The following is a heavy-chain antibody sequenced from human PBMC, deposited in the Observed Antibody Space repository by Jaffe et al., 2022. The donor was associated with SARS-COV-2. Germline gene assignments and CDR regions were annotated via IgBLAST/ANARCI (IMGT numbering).Heavy chain of an antibody. V-gene: IGHV4-61*02. CDR3: AREDCSSSWYTSALYYYYGMDV. D-gene: IGHD6-13*01. J-gene: IGHJ6*02. Sequence: QVQLQESGPGLVKPSQTLSLTCTVSGGSISSGSYYWSWIRQPAGKGLEWIGRIYTSGSTNYNPSLKSRVTISVDTSKNQFSLKLSSVTAADTAVYYCAREDCSSSWYTSALYYYYGMDVWGQGTTVTVSS. CDR2: IYTSGST. CDR1: GGSISSGSYY.